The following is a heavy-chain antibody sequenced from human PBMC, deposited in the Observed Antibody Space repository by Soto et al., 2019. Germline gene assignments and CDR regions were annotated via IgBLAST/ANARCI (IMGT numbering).Heavy chain of an antibody. Sequence: GESLKISCKGSGYSFTSYWISWVRQMPGKGLEWMGRPSDSYTNYSPSFQGHVTISADKSISTAYLQWSSLKASDTAMYYCARDYCSGTTCYEFDYWGQGTQVTVSS. J-gene: IGHJ4*02. D-gene: IGHD2-2*01. CDR3: ARDYCSGTTCYEFDY. V-gene: IGHV5-10-1*01. CDR2: PSDSYT. CDR1: GYSFTSYW.